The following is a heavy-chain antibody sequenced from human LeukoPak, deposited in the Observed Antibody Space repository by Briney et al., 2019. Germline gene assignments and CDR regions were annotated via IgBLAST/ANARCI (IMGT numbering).Heavy chain of an antibody. CDR1: GYTFNSYG. J-gene: IGHJ4*02. V-gene: IGHV1-46*02. D-gene: IGHD3-10*01. CDR3: ARTLVRGVSYYFDY. Sequence: ASVKVSCRASGYTFNSYGITWVRQAPGQGLEWMGIINPSGGSTSYAQKFRGRVTMTRDTSTSTVYMELSSLRSEDTAVYYCARTLVRGVSYYFDYWGQGTLVTVSS. CDR2: INPSGGST.